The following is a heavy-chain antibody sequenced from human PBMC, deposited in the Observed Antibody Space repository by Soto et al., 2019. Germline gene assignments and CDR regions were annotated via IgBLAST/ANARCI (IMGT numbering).Heavy chain of an antibody. CDR2: IYSGGST. J-gene: IGHJ4*02. D-gene: IGHD3-22*01. CDR1: GFTVGSNY. Sequence: GESLRLSCAASGFTVGSNYMSWVRQAPGKRLEWVSVIYSGGSTYYADSVKGRFTISRDNSKNTLYLQMNSLRAEDTAVYYCTMIVVAHDYWGQGTLVTVSS. CDR3: TMIVVAHDY. V-gene: IGHV3-66*01.